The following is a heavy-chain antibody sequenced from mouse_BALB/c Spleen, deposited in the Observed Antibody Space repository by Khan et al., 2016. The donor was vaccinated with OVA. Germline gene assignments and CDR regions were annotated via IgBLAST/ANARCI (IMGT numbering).Heavy chain of an antibody. D-gene: IGHD2-10*01. CDR2: IWGDGIT. J-gene: IGHJ4*01. V-gene: IGHV2-6-7*01. CDR3: ARGPYFGNYFAMDY. CDR1: GFSLTGYG. Sequence: VQLKESGPGLVAPSQSLSITCTVSGFSLTGYGVNWVRQPPGKGLEWLGVIWGDGITDYNSALKSRLSISKDNSTSQVFLKMNSLQTDDTARYYCARGPYFGNYFAMDYWGQGTSVTVSS.